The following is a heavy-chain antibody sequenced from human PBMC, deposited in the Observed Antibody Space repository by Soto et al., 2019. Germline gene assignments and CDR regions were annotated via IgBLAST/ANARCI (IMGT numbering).Heavy chain of an antibody. CDR1: GYTFTSYG. CDR3: ASSYLVYYDSNYYYYVMDV. J-gene: IGHJ6*02. CDR2: ISAYNGNT. Sequence: GASVKVSCKASGYTFTSYGISWVRQAPGQGLDWMGWISAYNGNTNYAQKLQGRVTMTTDTSTSTAYMELRSLRSDDTAVYYCASSYLVYYDSNYYYYVMDVWGQGTTVTVSS. V-gene: IGHV1-18*01. D-gene: IGHD3-22*01.